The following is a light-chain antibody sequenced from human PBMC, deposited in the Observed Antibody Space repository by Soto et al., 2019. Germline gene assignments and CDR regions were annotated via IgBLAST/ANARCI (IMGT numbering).Light chain of an antibody. CDR3: QQANSFPTT. V-gene: IGKV1-5*03. CDR2: KAS. CDR1: QSIGNW. J-gene: IGKJ5*01. Sequence: DIQMTQSPSTLSASVGARITITCRASQSIGNWLAWYQQKPGKAPKLLIYKASSLESGVPSRFSGSGSGTDFTLTISSLQPEDFATYYCQQANSFPTTFGQGTRLEI.